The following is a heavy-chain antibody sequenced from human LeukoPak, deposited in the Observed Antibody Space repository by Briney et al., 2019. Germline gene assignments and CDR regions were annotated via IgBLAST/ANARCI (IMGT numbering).Heavy chain of an antibody. CDR3: ARDPLIAVAGTMNYYGMDV. D-gene: IGHD6-19*01. CDR2: INHSGST. J-gene: IGHJ6*04. V-gene: IGHV4-34*01. CDR1: SGSFSGYY. Sequence: SETLSLTCAVYSGSFSGYYWSWIRQPPGKGLEWIGEINHSGSTNYNPSLKSRVTISVDTSKNQFSLKLSSVTAADTAVYYCARDPLIAVAGTMNYYGMDVWGKGTTVTVSS.